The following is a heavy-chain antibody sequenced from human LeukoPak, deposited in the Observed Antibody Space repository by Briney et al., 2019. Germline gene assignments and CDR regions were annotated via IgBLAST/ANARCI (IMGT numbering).Heavy chain of an antibody. J-gene: IGHJ4*02. CDR2: INPNSGGT. Sequence: GASVKVSCKASGYTFTGYYMHWVRQAPGQGLEWMGWINPNSGGTNYAQKFQGRVTMTRNTSISTAYMELSSLRSEDTAVYYCARGQQWLARWGQGTLVTVSS. D-gene: IGHD6-19*01. CDR1: GYTFTGYY. V-gene: IGHV1-2*02. CDR3: ARGQQWLAR.